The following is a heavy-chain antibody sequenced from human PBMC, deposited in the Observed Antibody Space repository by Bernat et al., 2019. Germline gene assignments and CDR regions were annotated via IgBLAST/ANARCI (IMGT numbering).Heavy chain of an antibody. J-gene: IGHJ1*01. CDR2: TQFHGSNK. CDR1: GFTVSTYG. D-gene: IGHD3-10*01. Sequence: QVQLVESGGGVVQPGGSLRLSCAASGFTVSTYGMHWVRQPPGKGLEWVAFTQFHGSNKYYVDSVKGRFTISRDNSKNTLYLQMNSLRAEDTAVYYCARPASSTANPGGYFQHWGQGTLVTVSS. CDR3: ARPASSTANPGGYFQH. V-gene: IGHV3-30*02.